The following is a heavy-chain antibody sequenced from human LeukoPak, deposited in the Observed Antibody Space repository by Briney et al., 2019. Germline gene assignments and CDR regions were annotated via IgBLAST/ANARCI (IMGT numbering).Heavy chain of an antibody. Sequence: SETLSLTCTVSGGSIVSYYWSWIRQPPGKGLEWIGYIYTSGTTGYNPSLKSRVTMSVDTSKNQFSLKLSSVTAADTAVYYCARHHLAPSNWFDPWGQGTLVTVSS. J-gene: IGHJ5*02. CDR3: ARHHLAPSNWFDP. CDR1: GGSIVSYY. V-gene: IGHV4-4*09. CDR2: IYTSGTT.